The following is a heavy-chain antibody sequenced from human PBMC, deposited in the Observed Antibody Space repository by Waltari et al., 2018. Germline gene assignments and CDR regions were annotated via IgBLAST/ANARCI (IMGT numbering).Heavy chain of an antibody. V-gene: IGHV3-48*04. D-gene: IGHD5-12*01. CDR1: GFSFSNAW. CDR2: ISSSSSTI. Sequence: EVLLVEAGGSLVKPGGSLRLSCAGSGFSFSNAWMNWVRQAPGKGLEWVSYISSSSSTIYYADSVKGRFTISRDNAKNSLYLQMNSLRAEDTAVYYCARGLPGGYWGQGTLVTVSS. J-gene: IGHJ4*02. CDR3: ARGLPGGY.